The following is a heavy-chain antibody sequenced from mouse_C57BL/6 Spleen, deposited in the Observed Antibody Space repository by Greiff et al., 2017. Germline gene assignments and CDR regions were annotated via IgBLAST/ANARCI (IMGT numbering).Heavy chain of an antibody. J-gene: IGHJ3*01. D-gene: IGHD2-10*01. CDR2: IYPGSGNT. CDR1: GYSFTSYY. V-gene: IGHV1-66*01. CDR3: APYYGNLWFAY. Sequence: VQLQQSGPELVKPGASVKISCKASGYSFTSYYIHWVKQRPGQGLEWIGWIYPGSGNTKYNEKFKGKATLTADTSSSTAYMQLSSLTSEDSAVYYCAPYYGNLWFAYWGQGTLVTVSA.